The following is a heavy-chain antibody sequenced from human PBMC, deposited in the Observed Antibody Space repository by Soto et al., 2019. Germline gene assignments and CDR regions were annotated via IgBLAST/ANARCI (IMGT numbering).Heavy chain of an antibody. J-gene: IGHJ4*02. CDR2: INHSGST. Sequence: SETLSLTCAVYGGSFSGYYWSWIRQAPGKGMEWIGEINHSGSTNYNPSLKSRVTTSVDTSKNQFSLNLTSVTAADTAVYYCARGLTTVTTVRYFDYWGQGALVTVS. D-gene: IGHD4-17*01. CDR3: ARGLTTVTTVRYFDY. CDR1: GGSFSGYY. V-gene: IGHV4-34*01.